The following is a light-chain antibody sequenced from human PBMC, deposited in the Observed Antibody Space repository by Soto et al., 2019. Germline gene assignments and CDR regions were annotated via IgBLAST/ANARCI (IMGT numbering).Light chain of an antibody. CDR3: QKRNVWPPVT. CDR2: AAS. J-gene: IGKJ5*01. Sequence: DIQMTQSPSTLSASVGDRVTITCRASQGISSSLAWYQQKPGEAPRLLIYAASTLQSGVPSRFSGSGYGTDFTLTISRLEPEDSAVYYCQKRNVWPPVTFGQGTRLEIK. V-gene: IGKV1-9*01. CDR1: QGISSS.